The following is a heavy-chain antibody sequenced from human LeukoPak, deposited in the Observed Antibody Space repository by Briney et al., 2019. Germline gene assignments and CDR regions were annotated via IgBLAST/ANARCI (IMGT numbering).Heavy chain of an antibody. D-gene: IGHD4-11*01. CDR1: GFTFSSYW. CDR3: ARGGFYSNSPLDY. V-gene: IGHV3-74*01. J-gene: IGHJ4*02. CDR2: INSDGSST. Sequence: PGGSLRLSCAASGFTFSSYWMHWVRHAPGKGLVWVSHINSDGSSTNYADSVKGRFTISRDNAKNTLYLQMNSLRADDTAVYYCARGGFYSNSPLDYWGQGTLVTVSS.